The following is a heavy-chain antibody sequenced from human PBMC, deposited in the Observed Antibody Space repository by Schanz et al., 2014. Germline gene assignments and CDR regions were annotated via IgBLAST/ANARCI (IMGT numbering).Heavy chain of an antibody. J-gene: IGHJ6*02. CDR3: ARARYGLDV. CDR1: GYIFSSYA. V-gene: IGHV7-4-1*02. CDR2: INPTTGNP. Sequence: QLVQSGSEFRKPGASVKVSCKASGYIFSSYAIHWVRQAPRQGLEWMGWINPTTGNPGYAQGFTGRFVFSFDTSVSTAYLQNSGLKAEDTAVYYCARARYGLDVWGQGTTVTVSS.